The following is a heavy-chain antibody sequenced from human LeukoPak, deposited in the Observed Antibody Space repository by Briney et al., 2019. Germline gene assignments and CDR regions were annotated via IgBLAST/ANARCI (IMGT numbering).Heavy chain of an antibody. CDR3: AKDPEDDFGDYLDY. J-gene: IGHJ4*02. CDR2: IKLDGSAK. CDR1: GFTFSNYY. D-gene: IGHD4-17*01. Sequence: GGSLRLSCAASGFTFSNYYMTWVRQAPGKGLEWVATIKLDGSAKHYVDSVKGRFTISRDNAKNSLYLQMNSLRAEDTAVFYCAKDPEDDFGDYLDYWGQGTLVTVSP. V-gene: IGHV3-7*03.